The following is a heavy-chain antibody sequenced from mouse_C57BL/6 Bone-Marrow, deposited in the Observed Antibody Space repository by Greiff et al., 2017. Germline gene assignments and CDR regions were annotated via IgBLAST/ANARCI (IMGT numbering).Heavy chain of an antibody. CDR1: GYTFTSYW. Sequence: QVQLQQPGAELVKPGASVKLSCKASGYTFTSYWMHWVKQRPGQGLEWIGMIHPNSGSTNYNEKFKSKATLTVDKSSSTAYMQLSSLTSEDSAVYDCARRTRYYGSTYYAMDYWGQGTSVTVSS. CDR3: ARRTRYYGSTYYAMDY. V-gene: IGHV1-64*01. J-gene: IGHJ4*01. CDR2: IHPNSGST. D-gene: IGHD1-1*01.